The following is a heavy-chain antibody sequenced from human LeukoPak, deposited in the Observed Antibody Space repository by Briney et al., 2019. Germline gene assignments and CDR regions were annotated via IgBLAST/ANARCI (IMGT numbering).Heavy chain of an antibody. Sequence: GGSLRLSYAASGFTFSSYAMHWVRQAPGKGLEWVAFIRYDGSNKYYADSVKGRFTISRDNSKNTLYLQMNSLRAEDTAVYYCATEGRYCSSTSCYYYMDVWGKGTTVTVSS. V-gene: IGHV3-30*02. CDR1: GFTFSSYA. CDR3: ATEGRYCSSTSCYYYMDV. J-gene: IGHJ6*03. CDR2: IRYDGSNK. D-gene: IGHD2-2*01.